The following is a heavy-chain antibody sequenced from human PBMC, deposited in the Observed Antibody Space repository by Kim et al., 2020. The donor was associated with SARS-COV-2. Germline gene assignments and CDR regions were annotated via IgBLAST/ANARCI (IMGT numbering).Heavy chain of an antibody. V-gene: IGHV4-59*01. CDR3: AREKVEPYYFDY. D-gene: IGHD1-1*01. J-gene: IGHJ4*02. Sequence: TYNPSLKSRVTISVDTSKNQFSLKLSSVTAADTAVYYCAREKVEPYYFDYWGQGTLVTVSS.